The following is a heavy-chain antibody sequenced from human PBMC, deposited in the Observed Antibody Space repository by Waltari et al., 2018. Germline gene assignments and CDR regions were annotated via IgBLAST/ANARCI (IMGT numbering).Heavy chain of an antibody. D-gene: IGHD1-26*01. CDR1: GYTLTELS. V-gene: IGHV1-24*01. CDR2: FDPEDGET. Sequence: QVQLVQSGAEVKKPGASVKVSCKVSGYTLTELSMHWVRQAPGKGLEWMGGFDPEDGETIYAHKLQVRGTMTEDTSTDTAYMELSMLRSEDAAVYYCATDPLSAYSGGTYWGQGTLVIVSS. CDR3: ATDPLSAYSGGTY. J-gene: IGHJ4*02.